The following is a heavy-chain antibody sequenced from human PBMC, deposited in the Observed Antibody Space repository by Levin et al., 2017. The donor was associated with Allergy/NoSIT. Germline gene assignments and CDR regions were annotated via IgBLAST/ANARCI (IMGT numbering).Heavy chain of an antibody. Sequence: LSLTCAASGFTFSSYGMHWVRQAPGKGLEWVAVIWYDGSNKYYADSVKGRFTISRDNSKNTLYLQMNSLRAEDTAVYYCARGVDGYNYLGIDYWGQGTLVTVSS. CDR1: GFTFSSYG. V-gene: IGHV3-33*01. CDR2: IWYDGSNK. CDR3: ARGVDGYNYLGIDY. J-gene: IGHJ4*02. D-gene: IGHD5-24*01.